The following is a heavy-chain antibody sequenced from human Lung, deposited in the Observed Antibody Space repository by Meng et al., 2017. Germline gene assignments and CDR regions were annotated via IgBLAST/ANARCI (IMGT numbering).Heavy chain of an antibody. CDR3: SGHVDY. CDR2: MKSNVDGGTV. Sequence: EVQLGEPGGGFVKPGWSLRRSCAASGFSFSNAWMTWVRQAPGKGLEWIGRMKSNVDGGTVDYAAAVKGRFFISRDDSENTFYLQMNSLKTEDTAVYYCSGHVDYWGHGTLVTVSS. CDR1: GFSFSNAW. J-gene: IGHJ4*01. V-gene: IGHV3-15*01.